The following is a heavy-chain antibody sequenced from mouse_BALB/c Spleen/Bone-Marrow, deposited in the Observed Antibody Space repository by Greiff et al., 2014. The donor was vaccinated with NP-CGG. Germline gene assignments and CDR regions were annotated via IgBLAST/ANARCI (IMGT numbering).Heavy chain of an antibody. CDR3: ARYYYGSSCFDY. CDR2: IDPANGNT. Sequence: EVQLQQSGAELVKPGASVKLSCTASGLNIKDTYMHWVKQRPEQGLEWIGRIDPANGNTKYDPKFQGKATITADTSSNTAYLQLSSLTSKDTAVYYCARYYYGSSCFDYWGQGTTLTVSS. J-gene: IGHJ2*01. V-gene: IGHV14-3*02. CDR1: GLNIKDTY. D-gene: IGHD1-1*01.